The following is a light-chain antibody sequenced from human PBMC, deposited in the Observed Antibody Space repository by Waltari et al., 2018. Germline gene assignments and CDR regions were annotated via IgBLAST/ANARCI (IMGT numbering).Light chain of an antibody. CDR1: QSISGS. CDR3: LQTYSTPLT. Sequence: DIQMTQSPSSLSASVGHRVTITCRASQSISGSLNWYQQKPGKAPKLLIYAASSLQRGVPSRFSGSASGTYFTLTISSLQPEDFATYYCLQTYSTPLTFGGGTNVDIK. J-gene: IGKJ4*01. V-gene: IGKV1-39*01. CDR2: AAS.